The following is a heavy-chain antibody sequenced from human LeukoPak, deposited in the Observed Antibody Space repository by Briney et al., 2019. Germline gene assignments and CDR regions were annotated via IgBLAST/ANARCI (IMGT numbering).Heavy chain of an antibody. CDR1: VGTFGSYS. CDR3: ARDSLPPGTRSAYSHKAV. Sequence: SSVNVSYKASVGTFGSYSVTWVRQAPAQRLEGIGGNTPMFGTTDSAKQFSPRVTMSADTSTNTAFLDLASLRPDDTAASFCARDSLPPGTRSAYSHKAVWRKGTTVIVSS. CDR2: NTPMFGTT. V-gene: IGHV1-69*06. J-gene: IGHJ6*03.